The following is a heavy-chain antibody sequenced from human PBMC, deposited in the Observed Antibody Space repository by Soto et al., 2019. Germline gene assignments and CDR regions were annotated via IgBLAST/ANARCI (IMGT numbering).Heavy chain of an antibody. CDR1: GGSFSGYY. V-gene: IGHV4-34*01. J-gene: IGHJ5*02. D-gene: IGHD2-2*01. Sequence: QVQLQQWGAGLLKPSETLSLTCAVYGGSFSGYYWSWIRQPPGKGLEWIGEINHSGSTNYNPSLKSRVTISVDTSKNQFSLKLSSVTAAGTAVYYCAVVVVPDAKMGWFDPWGQGTLVTVSS. CDR3: AVVVVPDAKMGWFDP. CDR2: INHSGST.